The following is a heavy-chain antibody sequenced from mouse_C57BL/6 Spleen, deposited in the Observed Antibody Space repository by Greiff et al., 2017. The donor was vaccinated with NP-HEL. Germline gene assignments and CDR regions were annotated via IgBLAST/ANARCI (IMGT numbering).Heavy chain of an antibody. Sequence: VQLQQPGAELVRPGSSVKLSCKASGYTFTSYWMHWVKQRPIQGLEWIGNIDPSDSETHYNQKFKDKATLTVDKSSSTAYMQLSSLTSEDSAVYYCARRQRGAMDYWGQGTSVTVSS. D-gene: IGHD3-2*01. CDR2: IDPSDSET. V-gene: IGHV1-52*01. J-gene: IGHJ4*01. CDR3: ARRQRGAMDY. CDR1: GYTFTSYW.